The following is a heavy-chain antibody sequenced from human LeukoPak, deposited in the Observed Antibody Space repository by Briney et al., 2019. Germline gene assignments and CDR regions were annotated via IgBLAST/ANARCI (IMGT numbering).Heavy chain of an antibody. CDR2: IYYSGST. V-gene: IGHV4-59*12. CDR3: ARVGITMVRGVIITNYYYYMDV. Sequence: SETLSLTCTVSGGSISSYYWSWIRQPPGKGLEWIGYIYYSGSTNYNPSLKSRVTISVDTSKNQFSLKLSSVTAADTAVYYCARVGITMVRGVIITNYYYYMDVWGKGTTVTVSS. J-gene: IGHJ6*03. D-gene: IGHD3-10*01. CDR1: GGSISSYY.